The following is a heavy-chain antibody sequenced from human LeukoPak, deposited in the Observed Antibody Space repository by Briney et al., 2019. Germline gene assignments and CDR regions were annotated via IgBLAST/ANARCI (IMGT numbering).Heavy chain of an antibody. CDR3: AKAPLTPRITMVRGVTYFDY. Sequence: GGSLRLSCAASGFTFSSYAMSWVRQAPGKGLEWVSAISGSGGSTYYADSVKGRFTISRDNSKYTLYLQMNSLRAEDTAVYYCAKAPLTPRITMVRGVTYFDYWGQGTLVTVSS. D-gene: IGHD3-10*01. V-gene: IGHV3-23*01. CDR2: ISGSGGST. J-gene: IGHJ4*02. CDR1: GFTFSSYA.